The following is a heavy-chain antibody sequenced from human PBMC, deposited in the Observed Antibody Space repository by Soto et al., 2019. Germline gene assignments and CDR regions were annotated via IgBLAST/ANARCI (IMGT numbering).Heavy chain of an antibody. CDR2: IYHSGST. CDR3: ARGTRRLHCSGGSCYWDLSYGMDV. D-gene: IGHD2-15*01. V-gene: IGHV4-4*02. Sequence: SETLSLTCAVSGGSISSSNWWSWVRQPPGKGLEWIGEIYHSGSTNYNLSLKSRVTISVDKSKNQFSLKLSSVTAADTAVYYCARGTRRLHCSGGSCYWDLSYGMDVWGQGTTVTVSS. J-gene: IGHJ6*02. CDR1: GGSISSSNW.